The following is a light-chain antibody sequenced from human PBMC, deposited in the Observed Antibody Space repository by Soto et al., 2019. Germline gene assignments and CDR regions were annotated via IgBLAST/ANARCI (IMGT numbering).Light chain of an antibody. J-gene: IGLJ3*02. CDR1: ALPKQY. CDR2: KDS. V-gene: IGLV3-25*02. CDR3: QSADSSGTYPLV. Sequence: SYELTQPPSVSVSPGQTARITCSGDALPKQYAYWYQQKPGQAPVLVIYKDSERPSGIPERFSGSSSGTTVTLTISGVQAEDEADYYCQSADSSGTYPLVFGGGTQLTVL.